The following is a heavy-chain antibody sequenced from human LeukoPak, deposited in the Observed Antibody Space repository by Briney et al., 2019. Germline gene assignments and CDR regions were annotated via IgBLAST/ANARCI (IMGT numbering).Heavy chain of an antibody. V-gene: IGHV4-61*02. J-gene: IGHJ4*02. CDR2: TYTSGST. CDR3: ARAPVGTMYFDY. Sequence: SQTLSLTCTVSGGSISSGSYYWSWIRQPAGKGLEWIGRTYTSGSTNYNPSLKSRVTISVDTSKNQFSLKLSSVTAADTAVYYCARAPVGTMYFDYWGQGTLVTVSS. D-gene: IGHD4-23*01. CDR1: GGSISSGSYY.